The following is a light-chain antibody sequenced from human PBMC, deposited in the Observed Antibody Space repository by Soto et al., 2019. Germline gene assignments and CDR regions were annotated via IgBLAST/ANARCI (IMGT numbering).Light chain of an antibody. CDR1: ETVSSH. CDR2: GAS. V-gene: IGKV3-15*01. CDR3: QQYGSSPLT. J-gene: IGKJ4*01. Sequence: VVMTQSPATLSVSPGDRATLSCRASETVSSHLAWYHQKPGQAPRLLMYGASTRATGIPPRFRGSGSGTEFTLTISRLEPEDFAVYYCQQYGSSPLTFGRGTKVEIK.